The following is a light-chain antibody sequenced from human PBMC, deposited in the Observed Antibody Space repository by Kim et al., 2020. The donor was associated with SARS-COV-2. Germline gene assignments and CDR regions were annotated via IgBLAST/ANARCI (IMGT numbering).Light chain of an antibody. CDR3: AAWDDTLNGWV. J-gene: IGLJ3*02. Sequence: GQRVTVSCSGSSSNIGSISVYWYQQLPRSAPKLLIYSTNQRPSGVPDRFSGSKSGTSASLAISGLRSEDEADYYCAAWDDTLNGWVFGGGTQLTVL. CDR2: STN. V-gene: IGLV1-47*02. CDR1: SSNIGSIS.